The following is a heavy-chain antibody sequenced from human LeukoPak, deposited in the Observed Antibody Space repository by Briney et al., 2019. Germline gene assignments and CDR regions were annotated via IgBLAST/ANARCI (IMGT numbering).Heavy chain of an antibody. J-gene: IGHJ4*02. CDR3: ARFPCRDGYSCVD. D-gene: IGHD5-24*01. V-gene: IGHV4-59*01. CDR2: IYYSGST. Sequence: SETLSLTCTVSGGFISSYYWSWIRQPPGKGLEWIGYIYYSGSTNYNPSLKSRVTISVDTSKNQFSLKLSSVTAADTAVYYCARFPCRDGYSCVDWGQGTLVTVSS. CDR1: GGFISSYY.